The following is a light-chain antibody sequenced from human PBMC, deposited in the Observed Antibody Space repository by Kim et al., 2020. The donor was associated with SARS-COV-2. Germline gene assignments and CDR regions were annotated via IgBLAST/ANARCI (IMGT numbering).Light chain of an antibody. CDR1: KLGDKY. CDR3: QAWDRSTWG. V-gene: IGLV3-1*01. J-gene: IGLJ3*02. CDR2: QDS. Sequence: SYELTQPPSVSVSPGQTASITCSGDKLGDKYACWYQQKPGQSPVLVIYQDSKRPSGIPARFSGSNSGNTATLTISGTQAKDEADYYCQAWDRSTWGFGGG.